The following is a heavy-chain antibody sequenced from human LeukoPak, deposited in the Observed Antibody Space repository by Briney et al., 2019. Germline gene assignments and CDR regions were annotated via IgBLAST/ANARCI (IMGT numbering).Heavy chain of an antibody. CDR3: ARDVWFGGYCAFDI. Sequence: PSQTLSLTCTVSGGSISSGDYYWSWIRQPPGKGLEWIGYIYYSGSTYYNPSLKSRVTISVDTSKNQSSLKLSSVTAADTAVYYCARDVWFGGYCAFDIWGQGTMVTVSS. CDR1: GGSISSGDYY. V-gene: IGHV4-30-4*01. J-gene: IGHJ3*02. CDR2: IYYSGST. D-gene: IGHD3-10*01.